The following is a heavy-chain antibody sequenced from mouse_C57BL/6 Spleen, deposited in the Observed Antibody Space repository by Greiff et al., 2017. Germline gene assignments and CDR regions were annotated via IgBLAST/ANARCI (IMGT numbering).Heavy chain of an antibody. CDR3: ASITTVVATGFDY. CDR1: GFTFSSYG. V-gene: IGHV5-6*01. Sequence: EVTLVESGGDLVKPGGSLKLSCAASGFTFSSYGMSWVRQTPDKRLEWVATISSGGSYTYSPDSVKGRFTISRDNAKNTLYLQMSSLKSEDTAMYYCASITTVVATGFDYWGQGTTLTVSS. J-gene: IGHJ2*01. D-gene: IGHD1-1*01. CDR2: ISSGGSYT.